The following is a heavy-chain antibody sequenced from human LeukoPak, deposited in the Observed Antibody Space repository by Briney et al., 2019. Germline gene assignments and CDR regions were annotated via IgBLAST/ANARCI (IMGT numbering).Heavy chain of an antibody. Sequence: GGSLRLSCAASGFTFSSYAMSWVRQAPGKGLEWVSAISGSGGSTYYADSVKGRFTTSRDNSKNTLYLQMNSLRAEDTAVYYCAKDRGRSITIFGVVIISAGPDYWGQGTLVTVSS. V-gene: IGHV3-23*01. J-gene: IGHJ4*02. D-gene: IGHD3-3*01. CDR1: GFTFSSYA. CDR2: ISGSGGST. CDR3: AKDRGRSITIFGVVIISAGPDY.